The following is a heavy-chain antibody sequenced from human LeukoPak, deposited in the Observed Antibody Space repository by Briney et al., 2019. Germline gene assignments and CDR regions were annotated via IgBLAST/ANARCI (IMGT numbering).Heavy chain of an antibody. CDR2: IYYSGST. CDR3: ARSIVVVTAPYSDALDI. V-gene: IGHV4-30-4*01. D-gene: IGHD2-21*02. CDR1: GGSISSGDYY. Sequence: SETLSLTCTVSGGSISSGDYYWSWIRQPPGKGLEWIGYIYYSGSTYYNPSLKSRVTISVDTSKNQFSLKLSSVTAADTAVYYCARSIVVVTAPYSDALDIWGQGTMVTVSS. J-gene: IGHJ3*02.